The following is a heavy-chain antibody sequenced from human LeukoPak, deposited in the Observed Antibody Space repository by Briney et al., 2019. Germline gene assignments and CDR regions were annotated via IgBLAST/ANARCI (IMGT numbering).Heavy chain of an antibody. J-gene: IGHJ3*02. D-gene: IGHD2-8*02. CDR3: AAVPNANAWYWDDAFDI. V-gene: IGHV1-58*02. CDR1: GFTFTTSA. CDR2: IVVGSGNT. Sequence: SVKVSCKASGFTFTTSAMQWVRQARGQRLEWIGRIVVGSGNTDHAQKFQGRLTITRDISTSTAYMELSSLTSDDTAVYYCAAVPNANAWYWDDAFDIWGQGTMVTVSS.